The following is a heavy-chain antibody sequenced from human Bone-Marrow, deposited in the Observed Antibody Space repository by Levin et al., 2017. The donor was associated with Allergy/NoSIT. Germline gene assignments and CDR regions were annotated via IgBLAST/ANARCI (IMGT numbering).Heavy chain of an antibody. V-gene: IGHV3-74*01. J-gene: IGHJ5*02. D-gene: IGHD3-3*01. CDR3: ARCPESGFWSGHWFDP. CDR1: GFTLNNYW. Sequence: PGGSLRLSCGASGFTLNNYWMHWVRQAPGKGLVWVSLIKSDGITTNYADFVKGRFTISRDDAKNTVYLQMNTLRVDDTAVYFCARCPESGFWSGHWFDPWGQGTLVTVSS. CDR2: IKSDGITT.